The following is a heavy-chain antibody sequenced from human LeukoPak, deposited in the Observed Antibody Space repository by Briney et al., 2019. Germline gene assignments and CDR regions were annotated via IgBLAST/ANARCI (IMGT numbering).Heavy chain of an antibody. CDR1: GFTFSSYE. Sequence: QAGGSLRLSCAASGFTFSSYEMNWVRQAPGKGLEWVSYISSSGSTMYYADSVKGRFTISRDNAKNSLYLQMNSLRAEDTAVYYCARANSHRYWGQGTLVTVSS. CDR2: ISSSGSTM. V-gene: IGHV3-48*03. J-gene: IGHJ4*02. D-gene: IGHD2/OR15-2a*01. CDR3: ARANSHRY.